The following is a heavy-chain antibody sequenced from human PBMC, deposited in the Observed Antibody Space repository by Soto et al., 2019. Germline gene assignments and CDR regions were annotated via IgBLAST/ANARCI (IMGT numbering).Heavy chain of an antibody. V-gene: IGHV4-34*01. CDR3: ARVCRRGYSYGRKGYYYYGMDV. Sequence: QVQLQQWGAGLLKPSETLSLTCAVYGGSFSGYYWSWIRQPPGKGLEWIGEINHSGSTNYNPSLKSRVTISVDTSKTQFSLKLSSVTAADTAVYYCARVCRRGYSYGRKGYYYYGMDVWGQGTTVTVSS. CDR2: INHSGST. CDR1: GGSFSGYY. D-gene: IGHD5-18*01. J-gene: IGHJ6*02.